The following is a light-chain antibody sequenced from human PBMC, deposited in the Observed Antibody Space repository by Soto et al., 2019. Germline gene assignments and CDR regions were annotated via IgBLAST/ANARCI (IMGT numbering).Light chain of an antibody. CDR1: QGISSY. V-gene: IGKV1-9*01. CDR2: AAS. Sequence: DIQLTQSPSFLSASVGDRVTITCRASQGISSYLAWYQQKPVKAPKLQIYAASIFQSGVPSRFSGSGSGTEFILPFSSLQPEVFATYYFLQLNSYPATFGGGTKVEIK. CDR3: LQLNSYPAT. J-gene: IGKJ4*01.